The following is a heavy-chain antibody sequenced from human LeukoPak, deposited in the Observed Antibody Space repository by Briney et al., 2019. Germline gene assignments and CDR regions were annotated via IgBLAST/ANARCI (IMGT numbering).Heavy chain of an antibody. CDR1: GFTFDTYW. J-gene: IGHJ4*02. CDR3: ARESGGSRNFDY. Sequence: PGGSLRLSCAASGFTFDTYWMTWARQAPGKGLEWVANIRQDGNEIYYVDSVKGRFTISRDNAKSSLYLQMNSLRAEDTAVYYCARESGGSRNFDYWGQGTLVTVSS. D-gene: IGHD2-15*01. V-gene: IGHV3-7*01. CDR2: IRQDGNEI.